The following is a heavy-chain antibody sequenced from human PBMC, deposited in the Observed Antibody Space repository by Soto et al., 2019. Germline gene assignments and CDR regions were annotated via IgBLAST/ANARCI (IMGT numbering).Heavy chain of an antibody. Sequence: QVQLVQSGAEVTKPGASVKVSCKASGYIFTAYSMHWVRQAPGQGLEWMGVVNPSGGSTNYAQKFQGTITRTSDTSTGTVYMDLGSLTSEDTAVYYCARDENCSDGICYSEYFQRWGQGTLVTVSS. D-gene: IGHD2-15*01. CDR1: GYIFTAYS. J-gene: IGHJ1*01. CDR2: VNPSGGST. CDR3: ARDENCSDGICYSEYFQR. V-gene: IGHV1-46*01.